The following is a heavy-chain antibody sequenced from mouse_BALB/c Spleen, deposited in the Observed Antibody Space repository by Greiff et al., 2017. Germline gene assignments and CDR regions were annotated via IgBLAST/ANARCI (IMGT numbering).Heavy chain of an antibody. CDR3: ARGTRLGQDYFDY. D-gene: IGHD4-1*01. CDR1: GYSITSGYY. V-gene: IGHV3-6*02. Sequence: DVKLVESGPGLVKPSQSLSLTCSVTGYSITSGYYWNWIRQFPGNKLEWMGYISYDGSNNYNPSLKNRISITRDTSKNQFFLKLNSVTTEDTATYYCARGTRLGQDYFDYWGQGTTLTVSS. J-gene: IGHJ2*01. CDR2: ISYDGSN.